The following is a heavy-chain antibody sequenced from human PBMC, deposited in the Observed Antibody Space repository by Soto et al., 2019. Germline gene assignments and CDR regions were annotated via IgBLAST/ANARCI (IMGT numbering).Heavy chain of an antibody. V-gene: IGHV4-30-2*01. CDR1: GGSISSGIYS. CDR3: ATIAGTAGGPIDY. J-gene: IGHJ4*02. D-gene: IGHD6-13*01. Sequence: PSETQSLTCAVSGGSISSGIYSWSWVRQQPGKGLERIGYIYHSGTIYYDPSLKSRVTMSVDTSKNQCSLKLTSVTALDTAVYYCATIAGTAGGPIDYWGQGTLVTVSS. CDR2: IYHSGTI.